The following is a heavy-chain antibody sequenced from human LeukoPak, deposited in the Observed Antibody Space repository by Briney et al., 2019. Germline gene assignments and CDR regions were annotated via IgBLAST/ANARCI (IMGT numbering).Heavy chain of an antibody. CDR1: GGSISSYY. D-gene: IGHD3-10*01. CDR3: ARGGYYGSGNDFRFDP. CDR2: IHYTGST. V-gene: IGHV4-59*01. J-gene: IGHJ5*02. Sequence: KPSATLSLTCTVSGGSISSYYWSWIRQSPGKGLECIGYIHYTGSTNYNPSLKSRVTISVETSKNQFSLKLKSVTAADTAVYYCARGGYYGSGNDFRFDPWGQGTLVTVSS.